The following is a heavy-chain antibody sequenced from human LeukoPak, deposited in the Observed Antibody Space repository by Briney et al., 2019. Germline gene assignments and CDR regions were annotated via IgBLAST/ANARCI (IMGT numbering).Heavy chain of an antibody. D-gene: IGHD5-12*01. CDR3: ARKVAGYSGYESPALDP. CDR2: IKQDGSEK. CDR1: GFTFSSYA. J-gene: IGHJ5*02. Sequence: SGGSLRLSCAASGFTFSSYAMSWVRQAPGKGLEWVANIKQDGSEKYYVDSVKGRFTISRDNAKNSLYLQMNSLRAEDTAVYYCARKVAGYSGYESPALDPWGQGTLVTVSS. V-gene: IGHV3-7*01.